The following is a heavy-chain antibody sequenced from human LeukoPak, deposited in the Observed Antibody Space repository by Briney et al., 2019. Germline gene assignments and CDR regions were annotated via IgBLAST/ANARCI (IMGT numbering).Heavy chain of an antibody. V-gene: IGHV3-74*01. CDR1: GFTFSSYW. J-gene: IGHJ4*02. Sequence: GGSLRLSCAASGFTFSSYWMHWVRQAPGKGLVWVSRINSDGSSTSDADSVKGRFTTSRDNAKNSLYLQMNSLRAEDAAVYYCAKAPVTTCRGAFCYPFDYWGLGTLITVSS. CDR2: INSDGSST. D-gene: IGHD2-15*01. CDR3: AKAPVTTCRGAFCYPFDY.